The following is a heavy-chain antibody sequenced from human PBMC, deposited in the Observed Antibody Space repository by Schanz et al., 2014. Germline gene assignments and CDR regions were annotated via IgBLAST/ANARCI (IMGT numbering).Heavy chain of an antibody. CDR3: ARHYSTEGNRFYYGMDV. CDR2: INPSGDT. Sequence: QVQLVQSGAEVKKPGASVKVSCRASGYTITDYCIHWVRQAPGQGLEWMGRINPSGDTDIAQRFQGSVPVTGDTSVSSADMDLSNLGSDDTAVYYCARHYSTEGNRFYYGMDVWGQGATVTVSS. D-gene: IGHD4-4*01. J-gene: IGHJ6*01. V-gene: IGHV1-2*06. CDR1: GYTITDYC.